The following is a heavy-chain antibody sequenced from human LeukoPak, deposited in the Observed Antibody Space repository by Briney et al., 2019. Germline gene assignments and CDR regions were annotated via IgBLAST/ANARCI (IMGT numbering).Heavy chain of an antibody. CDR1: GLTLSNYW. D-gene: IGHD3-22*01. J-gene: IGHJ4*02. V-gene: IGHV3-7*05. CDR2: INQDGSEK. Sequence: GGSLRLSCAASGLTLSNYWMTWVRQAPGRGLEWVANINQDGSEKNYVDSVKGRFTISRDNAKNSLYLEMNSLRAEDMGVYYCARVSRGYPYWGQGTLVTVSS. CDR3: ARVSRGYPY.